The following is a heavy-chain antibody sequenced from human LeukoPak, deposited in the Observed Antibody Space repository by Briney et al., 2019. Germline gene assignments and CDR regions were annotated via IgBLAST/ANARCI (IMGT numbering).Heavy chain of an antibody. Sequence: GGSLRLSCAASGFTFSSYGMSWVRQAPGKGLEWVSAISGSGGSTYYADSVKGRFTISRDNSKNTLYVQMNSLRAEDTAVYYCATHAPEDYYDSSGYSFDYWGQGTLVTVSS. CDR1: GFTFSSYG. CDR3: ATHAPEDYYDSSGYSFDY. D-gene: IGHD3-22*01. CDR2: ISGSGGST. J-gene: IGHJ4*02. V-gene: IGHV3-23*01.